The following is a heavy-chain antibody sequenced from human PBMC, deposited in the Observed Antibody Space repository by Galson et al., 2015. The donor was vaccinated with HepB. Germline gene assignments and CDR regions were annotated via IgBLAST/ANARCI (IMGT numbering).Heavy chain of an antibody. V-gene: IGHV3-48*04. D-gene: IGHD3-10*01. CDR3: ARDRGGSGSSLSYYYDMDV. J-gene: IGHJ6*02. CDR2: ISASTAAI. CDR1: GFTFSSYS. Sequence: LRLSCAASGFTFSSYSMNWVRQAPGEGLEWVSYISASTAAIYYADSVKGRFTISRDNAKNSLYLQMHSLRAEDTAVYYCARDRGGSGSSLSYYYDMDVWGQGTTVTVSS.